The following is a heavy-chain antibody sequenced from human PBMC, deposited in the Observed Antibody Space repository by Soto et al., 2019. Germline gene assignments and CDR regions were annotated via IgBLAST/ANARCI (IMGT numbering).Heavy chain of an antibody. CDR1: GGSFSGYY. V-gene: IGHV4-34*01. D-gene: IGHD2-15*01. CDR2: INHSGST. CDR3: ATEGVARQGNWFHP. Sequence: SETLSLTCAVYGGSFSGYYWSWIRQPPGKGLEWIGEINHSGSTNYNPSLKSRVTISVDTSKNQFSLKLSSVTAADTAVYYCATEGVARQGNWFHPWGQGTLVT. J-gene: IGHJ5*02.